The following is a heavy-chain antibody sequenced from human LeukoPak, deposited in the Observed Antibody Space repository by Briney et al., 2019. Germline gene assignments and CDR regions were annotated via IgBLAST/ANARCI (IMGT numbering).Heavy chain of an antibody. Sequence: GASVKVSCKASGYTFTSYAMNWVRQAPGQGLEWMGWINTNTGNPTYAQGFTGRFVFSLDTSVSTAYLQISSLKAEDTAVYYCARGTEQWLPRLSFDYWGQGTLVTVSS. CDR1: GYTFTSYA. D-gene: IGHD6-19*01. V-gene: IGHV7-4-1*02. CDR2: INTNTGNP. CDR3: ARGTEQWLPRLSFDY. J-gene: IGHJ4*02.